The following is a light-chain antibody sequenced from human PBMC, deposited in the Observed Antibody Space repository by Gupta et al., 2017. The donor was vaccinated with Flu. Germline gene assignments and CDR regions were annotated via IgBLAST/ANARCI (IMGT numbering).Light chain of an antibody. CDR3: QQSYSTPLT. CDR2: AAS. Sequence: PSALSASVGDRVTITCRASQSISSYLNWYQQKPGKAPKLLIYAASSLQSGVPSRFSGSGSGTDFTLTISSLQPEDFATYYCQQSYSTPLTFGGGTKVEIK. J-gene: IGKJ4*01. V-gene: IGKV1-39*01. CDR1: QSISSY.